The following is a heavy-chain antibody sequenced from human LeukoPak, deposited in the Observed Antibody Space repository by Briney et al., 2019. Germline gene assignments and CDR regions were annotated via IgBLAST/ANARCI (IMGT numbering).Heavy chain of an antibody. J-gene: IGHJ4*02. Sequence: ASVKVSCKASGYTSTGYYMHWVRQAPGQGLEWMGWINPNSGDTNYAQKFQDRVTMTRDTSISTAYMEMSRLRFDDTAVYYCARGSLRYFDYWGQGTLVTVSS. V-gene: IGHV1-2*02. CDR3: ARGSLRYFDY. CDR2: INPNSGDT. CDR1: GYTSTGYY. D-gene: IGHD3-10*01.